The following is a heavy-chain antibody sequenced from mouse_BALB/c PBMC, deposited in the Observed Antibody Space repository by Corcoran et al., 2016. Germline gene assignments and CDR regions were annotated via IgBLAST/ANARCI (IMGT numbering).Heavy chain of an antibody. J-gene: IGHJ4*01. CDR3: AREPYAMDY. V-gene: IGHV9-1*02. Sequence: QIQLVQSGPELKKPGETVKISCKASGYTFTNFGMNWVTQAPGKGLKWMGWINTYTGESTYADDFKGRFAFSLETSASTAYLQINNLKNEDMATYFCAREPYAMDYWGQGTSVTVSS. CDR1: GYTFTNFG. CDR2: INTYTGES.